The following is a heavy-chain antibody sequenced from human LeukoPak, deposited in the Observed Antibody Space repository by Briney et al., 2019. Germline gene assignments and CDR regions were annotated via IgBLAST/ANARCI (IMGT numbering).Heavy chain of an antibody. Sequence: AAVKVSCKASGYTFTGYYMHWVRRAPGQGREWMGWINPNSGGTNYGRVTMTRDTSISTAYMELSRLRSDDTAVYYCARDTAMVTYWFDPWGQGTLVTVSS. CDR1: GYTFTGYY. CDR3: ARDTAMVTYWFDP. D-gene: IGHD5-18*01. J-gene: IGHJ5*02. CDR2: INPNSGGT. V-gene: IGHV1-2*02.